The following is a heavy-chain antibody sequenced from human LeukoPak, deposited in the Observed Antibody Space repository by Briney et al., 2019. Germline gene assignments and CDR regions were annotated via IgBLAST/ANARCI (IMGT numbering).Heavy chain of an antibody. J-gene: IGHJ4*02. V-gene: IGHV3-30*04. CDR2: ISYDGSNK. Sequence: PGGSLRLSCAASGFTFSSYAMHWVRQAPGKGLEWVAVISYDGSNKYYADSVKGRFTISRDNSKNTLYLQMNSLRAEDTAVYYCARDAGWGVVTVHFDYWGQGTLVTVSS. CDR1: GFTFSSYA. CDR3: ARDAGWGVVTVHFDY. D-gene: IGHD2-21*02.